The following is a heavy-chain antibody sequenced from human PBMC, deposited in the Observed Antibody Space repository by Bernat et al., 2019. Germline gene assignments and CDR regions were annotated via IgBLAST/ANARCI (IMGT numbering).Heavy chain of an antibody. J-gene: IGHJ6*03. CDR1: GFTVSSNY. Sequence: EVQLVESGGGLVQPGGSLRLSCAASGFTVSSNYMSWVRQAPGKGLEWVSVAYSGDSTSYADSVKDRFTISRDNAKNSLYLQMNSLRAEDTAVYYCARETLYYYYYMDVWGKGTTVTVSS. CDR3: ARETLYYYYYMDV. CDR2: AYSGDST. V-gene: IGHV3-66*01.